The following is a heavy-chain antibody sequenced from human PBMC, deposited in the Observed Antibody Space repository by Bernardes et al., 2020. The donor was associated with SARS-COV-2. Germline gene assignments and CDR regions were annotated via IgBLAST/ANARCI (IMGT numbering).Heavy chain of an antibody. CDR1: GFTFDGYA. J-gene: IGHJ4*02. D-gene: IGHD3-10*01. V-gene: IGHV3-9*01. CDR3: AKDYGSGSSFFDY. CDR2: ISWNSGSI. Sequence: SLRLSLAASGFTFDGYAMYWVRPAPGKGLEWVSSISWNSGSIGYADSVKGRFTISRDNAKNSLYLQMNFLRAEDTALYYCAKDYGSGSSFFDYWGQGTLVTVSS.